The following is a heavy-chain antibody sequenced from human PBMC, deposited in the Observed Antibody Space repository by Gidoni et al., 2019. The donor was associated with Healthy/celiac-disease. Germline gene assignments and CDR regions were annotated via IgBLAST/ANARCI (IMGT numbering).Heavy chain of an antibody. J-gene: IGHJ4*02. CDR3: ASAYYDSSGYPTVDY. V-gene: IGHV1-2*06. Sequence: QVQLVQSGAEVKKPGASVKVSCKASGYTLTGYYMHWVRQAPGQGLEWMGRINPNSGGTNYAQKFQGRVTMTRDTSISTAYMELSRLRSDDTTVYYCASAYYDSSGYPTVDYWGQGTLVTVSS. D-gene: IGHD3-22*01. CDR2: INPNSGGT. CDR1: GYTLTGYY.